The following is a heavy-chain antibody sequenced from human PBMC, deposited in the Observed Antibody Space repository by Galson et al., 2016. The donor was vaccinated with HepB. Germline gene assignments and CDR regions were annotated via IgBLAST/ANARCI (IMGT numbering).Heavy chain of an antibody. CDR2: IYPSDSKP. D-gene: IGHD3-16*01. V-gene: IGHV5-51*01. Sequence: QSGAEVKKAGESLKISCKASGYTFTTSWIAWVRQRPGKGLEWMGVIYPSDSKPRYSPSFQGQVTISADKSTTTAYLEWSSLKASDTATYHCAKWASYRTCFDPWGRGSQVTV. CDR3: AKWASYRTCFDP. J-gene: IGHJ5*02. CDR1: GYTFTTSW.